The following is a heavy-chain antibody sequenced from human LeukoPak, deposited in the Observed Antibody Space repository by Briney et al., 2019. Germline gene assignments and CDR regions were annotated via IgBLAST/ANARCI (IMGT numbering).Heavy chain of an antibody. CDR1: GITFSSYG. CDR3: ARAVYCSGGGCFWYFDL. D-gene: IGHD2-15*01. V-gene: IGHV3-21*01. Sequence: PGGSLRLSRAASGITFSSYGMSWVRQAPGKGLEWVSLISSSSRFIYYGDSVKGRFTISRDNAKKSLYLQMNSLRAEDTAVYYCARAVYCSGGGCFWYFDLWGRGTLVTVSS. J-gene: IGHJ2*01. CDR2: ISSSSRFI.